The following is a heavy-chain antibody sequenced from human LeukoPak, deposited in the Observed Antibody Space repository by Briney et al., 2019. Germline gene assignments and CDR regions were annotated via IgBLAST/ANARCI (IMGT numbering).Heavy chain of an antibody. CDR2: INQAASEQ. CDR3: VNDYDRQRGY. J-gene: IGHJ4*02. CDR1: GFTFSDYW. V-gene: IGHV3-7*01. D-gene: IGHD4-17*01. Sequence: GGSLRLSCGVSGFTFSDYWMSWVRQAPGKGLEWVANINQAASEQYYLDSVKGRFTISRDNAKNSLYLQMNSLRAEDTAMYYCVNDYDRQRGYWGQGTLVTVSS.